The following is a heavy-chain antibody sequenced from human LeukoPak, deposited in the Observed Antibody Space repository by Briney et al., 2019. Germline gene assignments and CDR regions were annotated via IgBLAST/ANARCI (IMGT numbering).Heavy chain of an antibody. D-gene: IGHD1-1*01. V-gene: IGHV3-23*01. CDR3: AKGRRTGFVDY. Sequence: QPGGSLRLSCAASGFTFTTYAMSWVRQAPGKGLEWVSAITGGGNTFYADSVKGRFTVSRDNSKSLLFLQMESLRHDDTGIYYCAKGRRTGFVDYWGQEALVTVSS. CDR1: GFTFTTYA. J-gene: IGHJ4*02. CDR2: ITGGGNT.